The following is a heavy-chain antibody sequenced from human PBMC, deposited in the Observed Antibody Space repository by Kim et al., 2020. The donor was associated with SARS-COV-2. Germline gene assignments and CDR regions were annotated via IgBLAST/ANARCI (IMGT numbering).Heavy chain of an antibody. CDR3: FGDMEGDPSSYMI. CDR2: ISGSAGTT. D-gene: IGHD3-22*01. V-gene: IGHV3-23*01. J-gene: IGHJ4*02. Sequence: GGSLRLSCAASGLTFSIYAMSWVRQAPGKGLEWVSGISGSAGTTSYADSVKGRFTISRDNSKHALYLQMNSLRAEDTAIYFCFGDMEGDPSSYMIWGQGTLVTVSS. CDR1: GLTFSIYA.